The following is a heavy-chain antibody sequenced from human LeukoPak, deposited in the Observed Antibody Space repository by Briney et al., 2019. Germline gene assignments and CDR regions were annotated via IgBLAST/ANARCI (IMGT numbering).Heavy chain of an antibody. V-gene: IGHV4-61*02. Sequence: SETLSLTCTVSGGSISSGSYYWSWIRPPAGKGLESSVRIYTSGSTNYNPSLKSRVTISVNTSKNQFSLKLSSVTAADTAVYYCARVGWGSGKKWDYYDDWGKGTLVTVSS. CDR3: ARVGWGSGKKWDYYDD. CDR2: IYTSGST. D-gene: IGHD3-22*01. CDR1: GGSISSGSYY. J-gene: IGHJ4*02.